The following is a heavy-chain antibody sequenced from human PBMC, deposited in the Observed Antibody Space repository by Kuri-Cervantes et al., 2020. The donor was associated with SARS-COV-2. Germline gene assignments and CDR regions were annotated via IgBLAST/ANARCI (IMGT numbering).Heavy chain of an antibody. CDR2: ISGGGGST. CDR1: GFTFSSYS. D-gene: IGHD4-17*01. J-gene: IGHJ3*02. V-gene: IGHV3-23*01. Sequence: GESLKISCAASGFTFSSYSMSWVRQAPGKGLEWVSAISGGGGSTYYADSVKGRFTISRDNSKDTLYLQMNSLRAEDTAVYYCAKDKWVTTKFVCAFDIWGQGTMVTVSS. CDR3: AKDKWVTTKFVCAFDI.